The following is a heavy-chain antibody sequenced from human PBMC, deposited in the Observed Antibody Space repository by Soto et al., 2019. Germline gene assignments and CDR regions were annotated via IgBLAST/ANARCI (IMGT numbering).Heavy chain of an antibody. Sequence: ASVKVSCKASGYTFTSYDINWVRQATGQGLEWMGWMNPNSGNTGYAQKFQGRVTMTRNTSISTAYMELSSLRSEDTAVYYCAIFLGYCSSTSCPHFDYWGQGTLVTVSS. J-gene: IGHJ4*02. V-gene: IGHV1-8*01. CDR2: MNPNSGNT. D-gene: IGHD2-2*01. CDR1: GYTFTSYD. CDR3: AIFLGYCSSTSCPHFDY.